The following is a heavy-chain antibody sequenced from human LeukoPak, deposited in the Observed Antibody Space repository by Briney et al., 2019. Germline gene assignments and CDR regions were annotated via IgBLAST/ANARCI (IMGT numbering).Heavy chain of an antibody. CDR3: ARTSYDSSGYYRLFDY. CDR2: IYYSGST. V-gene: IGHV4-59*01. J-gene: IGHJ4*02. D-gene: IGHD3-22*01. Sequence: SETLSLTWTVSGGSISSYYWSWIRQPPGKGLEWIGYIYYSGSTNYNPSLKSRVTISVDTSKNQFSLKLSSVTAADTAVYYCARTSYDSSGYYRLFDYWGQGTLVTVSS. CDR1: GGSISSYY.